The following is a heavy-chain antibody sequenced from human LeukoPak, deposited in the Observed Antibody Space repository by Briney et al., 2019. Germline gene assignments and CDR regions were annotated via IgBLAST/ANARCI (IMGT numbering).Heavy chain of an antibody. CDR2: MNPNSGNT. CDR3: ARDHPTQLVRYFPLH. Sequence: ASVKVSCKASGYTFTSYDINWVRQATGQGLEWMGWMNPNSGNTGYAQKFQGRVTMTRNTSISTAYMELSSLRSEDTAVYYCARDHPTQLVRYFPLHWGQGTLVTVSS. V-gene: IGHV1-8*01. J-gene: IGHJ4*02. CDR1: GYTFTSYD. D-gene: IGHD6-13*01.